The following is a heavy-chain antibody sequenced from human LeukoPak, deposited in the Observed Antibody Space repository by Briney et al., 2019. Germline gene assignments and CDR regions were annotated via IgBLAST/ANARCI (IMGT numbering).Heavy chain of an antibody. J-gene: IGHJ5*02. CDR3: ARGGIAVAGTWFDP. Sequence: ASVKVSCKASGGTFSSYAISWVRQAPGQGLEWMGGIIPIFGTANYAQKFQGRVTITADESTSTAYMELSSLRSEDTAVYYCARGGIAVAGTWFDPWGQGTLVTVSS. V-gene: IGHV1-69*01. CDR1: GGTFSSYA. CDR2: IIPIFGTA. D-gene: IGHD6-19*01.